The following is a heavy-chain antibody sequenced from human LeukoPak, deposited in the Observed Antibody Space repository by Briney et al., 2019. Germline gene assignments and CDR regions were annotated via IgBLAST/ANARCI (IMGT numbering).Heavy chain of an antibody. CDR1: GFTVSGNY. CDR2: IYSGGTT. J-gene: IGHJ4*02. V-gene: IGHV3-66*04. Sequence: GGSLRLSCAASGFTVSGNYMSWVRQAPGKGLEWVSVIYSGGTTHYTDSVKGRFTISRDDAKNTLYLQMTSLRAEDTAVYYCARLTVLSFGVDCWGQGTLVTVS. D-gene: IGHD3-10*01. CDR3: ARLTVLSFGVDC.